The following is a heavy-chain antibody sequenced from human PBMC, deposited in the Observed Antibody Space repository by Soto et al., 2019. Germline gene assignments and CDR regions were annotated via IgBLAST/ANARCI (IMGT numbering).Heavy chain of an antibody. CDR2: ISYDGSRI. CDR1: GFRFSSYG. D-gene: IGHD3-10*01. CDR3: AKYHYGSESYFDH. Sequence: GGSLRLSCRTSGFRFSSYGMHWVRQAPGKGLEWVGVISYDGSRIYYGDSMKGRFAISRDNSQNTVYLQMNSLRVEDTAVYFCAKYHYGSESYFDHWGQGALVTVSS. J-gene: IGHJ4*02. V-gene: IGHV3-30*18.